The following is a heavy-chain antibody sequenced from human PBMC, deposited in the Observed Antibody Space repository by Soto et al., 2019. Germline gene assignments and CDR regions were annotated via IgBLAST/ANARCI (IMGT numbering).Heavy chain of an antibody. CDR3: ARDGYCSSTSCQSGYYYYGMDV. Sequence: QVQLQESGPGLVKPSETLSLTCTVSGGSISSYYWSWIRQPPGKGLEWIGYIYYSGSTNYNPSLKVRVTISVDTSKNQFSLKLSSVTAADTAVYYCARDGYCSSTSCQSGYYYYGMDVWGQGTTVTVSS. J-gene: IGHJ6*02. CDR2: IYYSGST. CDR1: GGSISSYY. D-gene: IGHD2-2*01. V-gene: IGHV4-59*01.